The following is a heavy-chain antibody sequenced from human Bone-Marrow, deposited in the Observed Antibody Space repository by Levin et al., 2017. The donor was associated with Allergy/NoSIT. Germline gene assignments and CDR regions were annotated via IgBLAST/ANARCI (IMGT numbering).Heavy chain of an antibody. CDR3: ARDDTSGPYSDRYYYYGMDV. D-gene: IGHD2-15*01. Sequence: KTSETLSLTCAVSGVSIDSDYWSWLRQPPGKGLEWIGYISYSGTTYINPSLKSRVTMSVDTSKNQFSLRLSSVTAADTAVYYCARDDTSGPYSDRYYYYGMDVWGQGTTVTVSS. J-gene: IGHJ6*02. CDR2: ISYSGTT. V-gene: IGHV4-59*01. CDR1: GVSIDSDY.